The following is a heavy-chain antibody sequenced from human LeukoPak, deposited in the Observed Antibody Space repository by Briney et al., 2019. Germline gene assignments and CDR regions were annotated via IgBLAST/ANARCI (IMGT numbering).Heavy chain of an antibody. Sequence: SVKVSCKASGGTFSSYAISWVRQAPGQGLEWTGGIIPIFGTANYAQKFQGRVTITTDESTSTAYMELSSLRSEDTAVYYCARSFDSSGFYFDYWGQGTLVTVSS. V-gene: IGHV1-69*05. J-gene: IGHJ4*02. CDR3: ARSFDSSGFYFDY. CDR1: GGTFSSYA. CDR2: IIPIFGTA. D-gene: IGHD3-22*01.